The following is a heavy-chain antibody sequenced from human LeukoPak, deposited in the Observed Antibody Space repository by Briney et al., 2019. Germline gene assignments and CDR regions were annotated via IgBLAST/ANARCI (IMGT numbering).Heavy chain of an antibody. J-gene: IGHJ4*02. CDR2: INYRGST. V-gene: IGHV4-59*12. Sequence: ETLSLTCTISGGSIISYYWTWIRQPPGKELEWIGDINYRGSTNPNPSLKSRGTISVDTSKTQFSLKMSSVTAAATAVYFCARDGDMATIENYFDYWGQGTLVTVSS. CDR3: ARDGDMATIENYFDY. CDR1: GGSIISYY. D-gene: IGHD5-24*01.